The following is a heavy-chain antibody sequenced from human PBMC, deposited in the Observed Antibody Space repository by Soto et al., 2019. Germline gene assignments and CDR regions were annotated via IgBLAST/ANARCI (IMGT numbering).Heavy chain of an antibody. CDR2: IVVGSSNK. V-gene: IGHV1-58*01. D-gene: IGHD3-22*01. J-gene: IGHJ4*02. CDR3: AADPGYYYDSSGYYSPLH. CDR1: GFTFSSSA. Sequence: SVKVSCKASGFTFSSSAVQWVRQARGQRLEWIGWIVVGSSNKNYAQKFQERVTITRDMSTSTAYMELRSLRSEDTAVYYCAADPGYYYDSSGYYSPLHWGQGTLVTVSS.